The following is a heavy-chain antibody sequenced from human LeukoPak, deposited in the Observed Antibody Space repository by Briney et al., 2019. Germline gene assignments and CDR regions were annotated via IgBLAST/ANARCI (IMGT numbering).Heavy chain of an antibody. V-gene: IGHV1-69*13. D-gene: IGHD3-16*01. CDR2: IIPIFGTA. CDR1: GGTFSSYA. Sequence: ASVKVSCKASGGTFSSYAISWVRQAPGQGLEWMGGIIPIFGTANYAQKFQGRVTITADESTSTAYMELSSLRSEDTAVYYCAREGAPDYVWGTRLDYWGQGTLVTVSS. J-gene: IGHJ4*02. CDR3: AREGAPDYVWGTRLDY.